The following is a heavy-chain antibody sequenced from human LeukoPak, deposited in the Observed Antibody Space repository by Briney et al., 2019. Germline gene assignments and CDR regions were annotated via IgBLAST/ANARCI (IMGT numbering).Heavy chain of an antibody. V-gene: IGHV3-23*01. D-gene: IGHD3-10*01. J-gene: IGHJ4*02. CDR2: ISGSGGST. CDR1: GFTLSAYA. Sequence: LPGGSLRLSCAASGFTLSAYAMSWVCQAPGKGLEWVSAISGSGGSTYYADSVKGRFTISRDNSKNTLYLQMNSLRAEDTAVYYCAKEMTSRGYFDYWGQGTLVTVSS. CDR3: AKEMTSRGYFDY.